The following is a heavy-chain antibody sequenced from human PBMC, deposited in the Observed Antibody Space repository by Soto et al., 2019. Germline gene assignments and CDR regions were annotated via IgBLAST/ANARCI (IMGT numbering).Heavy chain of an antibody. D-gene: IGHD2-21*02. CDR2: INYSGNI. CDR1: GDSIFGSSYF. Sequence: PSETLSLTCTVSGDSIFGSSYFWAWFRQPPGKGLEWIGSINYSGNIYYNPSLTGRMTISVDTSKNHFSLVLSSLRSEDTAVYYCARGPSSYGGNSEYWGQGTLVTVSS. CDR3: ARGPSSYGGNSEY. V-gene: IGHV4-39*02. J-gene: IGHJ4*02.